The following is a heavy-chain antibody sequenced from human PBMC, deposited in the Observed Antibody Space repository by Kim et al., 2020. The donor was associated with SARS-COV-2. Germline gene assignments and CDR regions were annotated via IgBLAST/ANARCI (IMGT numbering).Heavy chain of an antibody. Sequence: SETLSLTCSVSGGSVTIGNYYWSWIRQPPGKGLEWIGYIYYSGSTNYNPSLKSRVTISVDTSKNQFSLSLSSVTAADTAVYYCARDYSGSYLGRGIDYWGQGTLVTVSS. J-gene: IGHJ4*02. CDR2: IYYSGST. V-gene: IGHV4-61*01. CDR3: ARDYSGSYLGRGIDY. D-gene: IGHD1-26*01. CDR1: GGSVTIGNYY.